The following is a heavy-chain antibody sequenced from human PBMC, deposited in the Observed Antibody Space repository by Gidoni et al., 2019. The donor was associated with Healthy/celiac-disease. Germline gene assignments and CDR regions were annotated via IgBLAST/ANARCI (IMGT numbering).Heavy chain of an antibody. CDR2: INHNSGGT. D-gene: IGHD4-17*01. J-gene: IGHJ4*02. V-gene: IGHV1-2*04. Sequence: QVQMVQSGAEVKKPGASVKVSCKASGSTFTGYYMHWVRQAPGQGLEWLGWINHNSGGTNYAQKFQGWVTMTRYTSISTAYMELSRLRSDDTAVYYWARERDYGGGLDYWGQGTLVTVSS. CDR1: GSTFTGYY. CDR3: ARERDYGGGLDY.